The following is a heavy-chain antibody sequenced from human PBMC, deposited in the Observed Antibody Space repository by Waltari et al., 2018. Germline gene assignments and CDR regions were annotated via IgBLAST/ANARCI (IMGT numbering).Heavy chain of an antibody. D-gene: IGHD6-13*01. V-gene: IGHV1-69*02. CDR3: ATCIAAAGTDAFDI. CDR2: IIPILGIA. CDR1: GGTFSSYT. J-gene: IGHJ3*02. Sequence: QVQLVQSGAGVKKPGSSVKVSCKASGGTFSSYTISWVRPAPGQGLEWMGRIIPILGIANYAQKFQGRVTITADKSTSTAYMELSSLRSEDTAVYYCATCIAAAGTDAFDIWGQGTMVTVSS.